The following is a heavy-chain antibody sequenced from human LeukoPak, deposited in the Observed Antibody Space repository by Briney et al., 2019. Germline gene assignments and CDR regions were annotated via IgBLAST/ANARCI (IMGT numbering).Heavy chain of an antibody. Sequence: GGSKRLSCAASGFTVSSNYMSWLRQAPGKGLEWVSVIYSGGSTYYADSVKGRFTISRDNSKNTLYLQMNSLRAEDTAVYYCARYGDYVYFDYWGQGTLVTVSS. CDR1: GFTVSSNY. CDR2: IYSGGST. CDR3: ARYGDYVYFDY. D-gene: IGHD4-17*01. V-gene: IGHV3-66*01. J-gene: IGHJ4*02.